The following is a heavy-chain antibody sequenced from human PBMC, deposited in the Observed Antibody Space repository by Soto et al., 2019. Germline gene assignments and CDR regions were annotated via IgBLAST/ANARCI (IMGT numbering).Heavy chain of an antibody. J-gene: IGHJ4*02. CDR2: ITSDTNTI. Sequence: EVQLVESGGGLVQPGGSLRLTCVASGFPFSIYSMNWVRQAPGKGLEWCSYITSDTNTIKYADSVKGRFTISRDNAKNLVYLQMNSLRDEDTAVYFCARSVEGHFDYWGQGTVVTVSS. CDR3: ARSVEGHFDY. CDR1: GFPFSIYS. D-gene: IGHD6-19*01. V-gene: IGHV3-48*02.